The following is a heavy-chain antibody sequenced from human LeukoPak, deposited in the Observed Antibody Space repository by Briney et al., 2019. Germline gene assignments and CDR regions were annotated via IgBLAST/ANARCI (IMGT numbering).Heavy chain of an antibody. CDR3: ASVVASAGSYHLYLSYFDY. Sequence: GGSLRLSCAASGFTFSSYAMSWVRQAPGEGLEWVSAISGSGGSTYYADSVKGRFTISRDNSKNTLYLQMNSLRAEDTAVYYCASVVASAGSYHLYLSYFDYWGQGTLVTVSS. V-gene: IGHV3-23*01. CDR2: ISGSGGST. D-gene: IGHD3-10*01. CDR1: GFTFSSYA. J-gene: IGHJ4*02.